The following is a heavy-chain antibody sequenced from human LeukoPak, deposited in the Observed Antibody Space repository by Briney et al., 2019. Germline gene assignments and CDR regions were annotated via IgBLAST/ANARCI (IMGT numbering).Heavy chain of an antibody. CDR1: QFTFNGSW. CDR3: AIWTSGNY. D-gene: IGHD1-1*01. Sequence: PGGSLRLSCADSQFTFNGSWMNWVRQAPGKGLEWVANTDPTGSQKRYVDSVRGRFTISKDNPGASLYLDMHSLRAGDTAIYYCAIWTSGNYWGQGTLVTVSS. V-gene: IGHV3-7*01. J-gene: IGHJ4*02. CDR2: TDPTGSQK.